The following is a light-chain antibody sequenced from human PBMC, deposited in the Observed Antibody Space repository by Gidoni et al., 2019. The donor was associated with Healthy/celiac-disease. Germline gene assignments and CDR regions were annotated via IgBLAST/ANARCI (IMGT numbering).Light chain of an antibody. J-gene: IGKJ4*01. V-gene: IGKV2-30*02. CDR2: KVS. CDR3: MQGTHWNT. Sequence: DAVMTQSPLSLPVTLGQPASISCRSSQSLVHSDGNTYLNWFQQRPGQSPRRLIYKVSNRDSGVPDRFSGSGSGTDFTLKISRVEAEDVGVYYCMQGTHWNTFGGGTKVEIK. CDR1: QSLVHSDGNTY.